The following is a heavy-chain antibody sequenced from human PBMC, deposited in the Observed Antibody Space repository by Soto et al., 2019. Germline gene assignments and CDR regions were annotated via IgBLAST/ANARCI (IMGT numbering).Heavy chain of an antibody. CDR2: ISWNSGSI. CDR3: AKDTHPIGYCSSTSCYAGFDY. Sequence: GGSLRLSCAASGFTFDDYAMHWVRQAPGKGLEWVSGISWNSGSIGYADSVKGRFTISRDNAKNSLYLQMNSLRAEDTALYYCAKDTHPIGYCSSTSCYAGFDYWGQGTLVTVSS. V-gene: IGHV3-9*01. D-gene: IGHD2-2*01. CDR1: GFTFDDYA. J-gene: IGHJ4*02.